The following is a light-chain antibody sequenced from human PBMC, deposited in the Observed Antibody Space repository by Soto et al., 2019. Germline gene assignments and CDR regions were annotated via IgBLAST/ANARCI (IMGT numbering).Light chain of an antibody. CDR2: GAS. Sequence: EIVLTQSPGTLSLSPGERATLSCRASQSVSSTYLAWYQHKPGQAPRLLIYGASSRATGIPDRFSGRGSGTDFTHTINRLESDYFAVYCCQQSGNSPYTFGQGTKLEIK. CDR1: QSVSSTY. V-gene: IGKV3-20*01. J-gene: IGKJ2*01. CDR3: QQSGNSPYT.